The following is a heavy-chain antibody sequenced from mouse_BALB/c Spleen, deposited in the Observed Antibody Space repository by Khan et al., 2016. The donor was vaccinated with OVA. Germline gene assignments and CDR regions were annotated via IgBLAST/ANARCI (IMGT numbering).Heavy chain of an antibody. V-gene: IGHV2-3*01. J-gene: IGHJ4*01. CDR1: GFSLTTYG. Sequence: VQLQESGPGLVAPSQSLSITCTVSGFSLTTYGVNWIRQPPGKGLEWLGVIWGDGSTNYHSALISRLSISKDNSKSHVFLKLNSLQTDDTATYYCAKWGDGSTYAMDYWGQGTSVTVSS. CDR3: AKWGDGSTYAMDY. CDR2: IWGDGST. D-gene: IGHD2-3*01.